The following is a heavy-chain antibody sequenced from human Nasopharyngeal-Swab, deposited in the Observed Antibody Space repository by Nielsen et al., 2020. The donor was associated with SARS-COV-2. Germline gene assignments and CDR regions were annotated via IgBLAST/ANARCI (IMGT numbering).Heavy chain of an antibody. CDR1: GFTFSSYW. CDR2: IKQDGSEK. CDR3: ARDQLDHPYDYVWGTYRYTYFDY. Sequence: GESRKISCAASGFTFSSYWMSWVRQAPGKGLEWVATIKQDGSEKYSMDSVKGRFTISRDNAKNSLYLQMNSLRAEDTAVYYCARDQLDHPYDYVWGTYRYTYFDYWGQGTLVTVSS. J-gene: IGHJ4*02. D-gene: IGHD3-16*02. V-gene: IGHV3-7*01.